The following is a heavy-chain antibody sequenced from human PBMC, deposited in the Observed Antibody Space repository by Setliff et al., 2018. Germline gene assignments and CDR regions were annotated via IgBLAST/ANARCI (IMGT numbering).Heavy chain of an antibody. V-gene: IGHV4-30-4*08. CDR3: ASAPLLYSDSSGLSGTFDI. CDR2: IYYSGST. D-gene: IGHD3-22*01. J-gene: IGHJ3*02. Sequence: PSETLSLTCTVSGGSISSGDYYWSWSRQTPGKGLEFVGYIYYSGSTYYNPSLKSRVTISIDTSKNQFSLKVNSVTAADTAVYYCASAPLLYSDSSGLSGTFDIWGQGTMVTVSS. CDR1: GGSISSGDYY.